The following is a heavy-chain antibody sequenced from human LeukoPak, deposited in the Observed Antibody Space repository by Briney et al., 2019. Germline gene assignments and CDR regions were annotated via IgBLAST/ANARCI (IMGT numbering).Heavy chain of an antibody. CDR1: GYTFISYD. CDR2: MNPNSGNT. J-gene: IGHJ6*02. V-gene: IGHV1-8*01. Sequence: GASVKVSCKASGYTFISYDINWVRQATGQGLEWMGWMNPNSGNTGYAQKFQGRVTMTRNTSISTAYMELSSLRSEDTAVYYCARAYWGYYYYYGMDVWGQGTTVTVSS. CDR3: ARAYWGYYYYYGMDV. D-gene: IGHD3-16*01.